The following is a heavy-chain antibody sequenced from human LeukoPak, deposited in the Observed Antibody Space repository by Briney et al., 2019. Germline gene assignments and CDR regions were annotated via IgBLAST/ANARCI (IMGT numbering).Heavy chain of an antibody. CDR3: ATQTYDSSGRYYFDY. CDR1: GFTVSSNY. D-gene: IGHD3-22*01. Sequence: PGGSLRLSCAASGFTVSSNYMSWVRQAPGKGLEWVSVIYSGGSTYYADSVKGRFTISRDNSKNTLYLQMNSLRAEDTAVYYCATQTYDSSGRYYFDYWGQGTLVTVSS. V-gene: IGHV3-53*01. CDR2: IYSGGST. J-gene: IGHJ4*02.